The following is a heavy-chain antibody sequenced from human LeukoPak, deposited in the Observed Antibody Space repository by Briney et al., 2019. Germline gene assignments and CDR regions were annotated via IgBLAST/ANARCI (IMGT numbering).Heavy chain of an antibody. D-gene: IGHD2-2*01. CDR2: IIPIFGTA. CDR1: GGTFSSYA. Sequence: ASVKVSCKASGGTFSSYAISWVRQAPGQGLEWMGGIIPIFGTASYAQKFQGRVTITADESTSTAYMELSSLRSEDTAVYYCARALTRYCSSTSCYPGYFDYWGHGTLVTVSS. CDR3: ARALTRYCSSTSCYPGYFDY. V-gene: IGHV1-69*13. J-gene: IGHJ4*01.